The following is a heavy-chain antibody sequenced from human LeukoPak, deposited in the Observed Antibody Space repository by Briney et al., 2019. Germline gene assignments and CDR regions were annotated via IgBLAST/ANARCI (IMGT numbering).Heavy chain of an antibody. CDR2: IYYSGST. V-gene: IGHV4-59*08. Sequence: PSETLSLTCTVSGGSISSYYWSWIRQPPGKGLEWIGYIYYSGSTNYNPSLKSRVTISVDTSKNQFSLKLSSVTAADTAVYYCAGFGELYYYMDVWGEGTTVTVSS. D-gene: IGHD3-10*01. CDR3: AGFGELYYYMDV. CDR1: GGSISSYY. J-gene: IGHJ6*03.